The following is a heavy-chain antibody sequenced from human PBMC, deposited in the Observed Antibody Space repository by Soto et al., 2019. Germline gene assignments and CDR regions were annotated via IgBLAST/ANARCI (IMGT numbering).Heavy chain of an antibody. D-gene: IGHD6-6*01. CDR3: ASIPRIAARPSYYYYGMDV. V-gene: IGHV1-2*02. Sequence: GASVKVSCKASGYTFTGYYMHWVRQAPGQGLEWMGWINPNSGGTNYAQKFQGRVTMTRDTSISTAYMELSRLRSDDTAVYYCASIPRIAARPSYYYYGMDVWGQGTTVTVSS. CDR2: INPNSGGT. CDR1: GYTFTGYY. J-gene: IGHJ6*02.